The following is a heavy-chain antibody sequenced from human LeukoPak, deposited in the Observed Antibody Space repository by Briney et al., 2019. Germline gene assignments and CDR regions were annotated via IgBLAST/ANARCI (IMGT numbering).Heavy chain of an antibody. D-gene: IGHD3-10*01. Sequence: PGGSLRLSCAASGFTFSSYGMHWVRQAPGKGLEWVAVISYDGSNKYYADSVKGRFTISRDNSKNTLHLQMNSLRAEDTAVYYCAKEDRGLLWFGELCFDYWGQGTLVTVSS. V-gene: IGHV3-30*18. CDR1: GFTFSSYG. J-gene: IGHJ4*02. CDR3: AKEDRGLLWFGELCFDY. CDR2: ISYDGSNK.